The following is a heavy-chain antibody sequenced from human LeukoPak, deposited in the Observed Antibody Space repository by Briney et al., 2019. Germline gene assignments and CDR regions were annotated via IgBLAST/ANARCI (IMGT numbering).Heavy chain of an antibody. CDR1: GYTFTSYG. D-gene: IGHD6-19*01. Sequence: ASVKVSCKASGYTFTSYGISWVRQAPGQGLEWMGWISAYNGNTIYAQKLQGRVTMTTDTSTSTAYMELRSLRSDDTAVYYCARDRSSSGWSDYFDYWGQGTLVTVSS. CDR2: ISAYNGNT. J-gene: IGHJ4*02. CDR3: ARDRSSSGWSDYFDY. V-gene: IGHV1-18*01.